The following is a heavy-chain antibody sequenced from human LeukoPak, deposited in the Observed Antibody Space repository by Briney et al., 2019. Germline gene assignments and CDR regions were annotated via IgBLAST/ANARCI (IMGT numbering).Heavy chain of an antibody. D-gene: IGHD5-18*01. CDR1: GFTFSSYS. V-gene: IGHV4-59*01. Sequence: GSLRLSCAASGFTFSSYSMNWVRQAPGKGLEWIGYIYYSGSTNYNPSLKSRVTISVDTSKNQFSLKLSSVTAADTAVYYCARVDTASGFDPWGQGTLVTVSS. CDR3: ARVDTASGFDP. CDR2: IYYSGST. J-gene: IGHJ5*02.